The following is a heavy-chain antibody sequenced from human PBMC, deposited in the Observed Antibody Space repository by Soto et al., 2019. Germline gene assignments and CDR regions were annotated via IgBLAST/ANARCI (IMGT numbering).Heavy chain of an antibody. Sequence: QVQLVQSGAEVREPGASVKVSCKASVYSFTSLDINWVRQTTGQGLEWMGWMQPSSGRTGYAQKFQGRVTMTRDTSINTAYMELSSLTSDDTAFYYCARVVTAGVDYWGQGPLVTVSS. CDR3: ARVVTAGVDY. CDR2: MQPSSGRT. D-gene: IGHD1-26*01. J-gene: IGHJ4*02. CDR1: VYSFTSLD. V-gene: IGHV1-8*01.